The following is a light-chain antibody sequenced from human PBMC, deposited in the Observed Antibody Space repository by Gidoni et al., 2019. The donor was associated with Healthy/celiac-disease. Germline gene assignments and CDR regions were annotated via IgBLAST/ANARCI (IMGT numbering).Light chain of an antibody. V-gene: IGKV4-1*01. CDR2: WAS. J-gene: IGKJ1*01. CDR1: QSVLYSSNNKNY. Sequence: DIVMTQSPDSLAVSLGESATINCKSSQSVLYSSNNKNYLAWYQQKPGQPPKLLIYWASTRESGVPDRFSGSGSGTDFTLTISSLQVEDVAVYYCQQYYSTLWTFGQGTKVEIK. CDR3: QQYYSTLWT.